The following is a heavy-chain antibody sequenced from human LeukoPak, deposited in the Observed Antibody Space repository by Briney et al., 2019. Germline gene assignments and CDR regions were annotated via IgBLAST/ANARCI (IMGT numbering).Heavy chain of an antibody. CDR1: GFTFSSYG. Sequence: GGTLRLSCAASGFTFSSYGMSWVRQAPGKGLEWVSAISGSGGRTHYADSVRGRFTISRDNSKNTLYLQMDSLRAEDTAVYYCATPPTVTRNYWGQGTLVTVSS. V-gene: IGHV3-23*01. J-gene: IGHJ4*02. CDR2: ISGSGGRT. CDR3: ATPPTVTRNY. D-gene: IGHD4-17*01.